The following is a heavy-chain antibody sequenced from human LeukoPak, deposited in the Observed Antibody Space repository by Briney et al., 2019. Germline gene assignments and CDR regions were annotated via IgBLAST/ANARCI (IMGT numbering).Heavy chain of an antibody. V-gene: IGHV3-74*01. CDR2: INSDGSST. Sequence: GGSLRLSCAASGFTLSSYWMHWVRHAPGKGLVRVSRINSDGSSTSYADSVKGRFTISRDNAKNTLYLQMNSLRAEDTAVYYCARVQGHPPNGLDIWGQGTMVTVSS. D-gene: IGHD2-8*01. CDR1: GFTLSSYW. J-gene: IGHJ3*02. CDR3: ARVQGHPPNGLDI.